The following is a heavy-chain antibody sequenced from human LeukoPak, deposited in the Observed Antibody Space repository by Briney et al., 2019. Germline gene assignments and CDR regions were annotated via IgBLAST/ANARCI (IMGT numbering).Heavy chain of an antibody. CDR3: AKAGNCGNYGAFDI. J-gene: IGHJ3*02. Sequence: PGGSLRLSCAASGFTFSNYAMSWVRQAPGKGLDWVSAITGSGSTTYYADSVKGRFTISRDNSKNTVYLQMHSLRVEDTAIYYCAKAGNCGNYGAFDIWGQGTMVTVSS. V-gene: IGHV3-23*01. D-gene: IGHD1-26*01. CDR1: GFTFSNYA. CDR2: ITGSGSTT.